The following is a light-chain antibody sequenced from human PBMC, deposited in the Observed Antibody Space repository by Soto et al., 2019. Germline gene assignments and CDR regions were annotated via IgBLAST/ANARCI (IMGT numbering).Light chain of an antibody. CDR2: LNSDGSH. J-gene: IGLJ2*01. V-gene: IGLV4-69*01. CDR1: SGHSSYA. Sequence: QSVLTQSPSASASLGASVKFTCTLSSGHSSYAIAWHQQQPEKGPRYLMKLNSDGSHSKGDGIPDRFSGSSSGAERYLTVSGLQSEDEADCYCQTWGSGIRVVFGGGTKLTVL. CDR3: QTWGSGIRVV.